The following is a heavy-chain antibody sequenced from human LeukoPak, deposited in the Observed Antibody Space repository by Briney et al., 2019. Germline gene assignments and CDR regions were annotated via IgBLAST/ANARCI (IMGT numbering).Heavy chain of an antibody. CDR1: GXTFSTYG. CDR3: ARGPMVRGALYYFDY. D-gene: IGHD3-10*01. Sequence: GGSLRLSCAASGXTFSTYGVHWVRQAPGKGLEWVAVIWYDGSTKYYPGSVKGRFTTSKDNSKNTLYLQMNSLRAEDTAVCYCARGPMVRGALYYFDYWGQGTLVTVSS. CDR2: IWYDGSTK. V-gene: IGHV3-33*01. J-gene: IGHJ4*02.